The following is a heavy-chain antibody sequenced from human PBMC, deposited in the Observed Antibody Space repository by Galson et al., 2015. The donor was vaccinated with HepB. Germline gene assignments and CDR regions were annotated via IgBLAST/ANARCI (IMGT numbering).Heavy chain of an antibody. CDR1: GDSVSSNSAA. CDR3: ARVVAVAGILGGDAFDI. Sequence: CAISGDSVSSNSAAWNWIRQSPSRGLEWLGRTYYRSKWYNDYAVSVKSLITINPDTSKNQFSLQLNSVTPEDTAVYYCARVVAVAGILGGDAFDIWGQGTMVTVSS. V-gene: IGHV6-1*01. J-gene: IGHJ3*02. CDR2: TYYRSKWYN. D-gene: IGHD6-19*01.